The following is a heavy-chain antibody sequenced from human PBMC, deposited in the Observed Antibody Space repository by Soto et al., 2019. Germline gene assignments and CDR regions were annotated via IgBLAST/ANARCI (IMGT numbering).Heavy chain of an antibody. J-gene: IGHJ4*02. Sequence: GSLRLSCAASGFTFSSYWMSWVRQAPGKGLEWVANIKQDGSEKYYVDSVKGRFTISRDNAKNSLYLQMNSLRAEDTAVYYCARGPYYYDSSGYYYYFDFWGQGTLVTVSS. V-gene: IGHV3-7*04. CDR1: GFTFSSYW. CDR2: IKQDGSEK. D-gene: IGHD3-22*01. CDR3: ARGPYYYDSSGYYYYFDF.